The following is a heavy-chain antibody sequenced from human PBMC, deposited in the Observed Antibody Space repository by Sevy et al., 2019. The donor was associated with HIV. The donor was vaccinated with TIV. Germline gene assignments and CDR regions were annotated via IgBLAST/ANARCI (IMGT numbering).Heavy chain of an antibody. Sequence: SETLSLTCIVSGGSISNSYWSWIRQPPGKGLQFIGYIYYSGSTNYNPSLKRRVTISVDKSKTQFSLKLTSVTAADTAVYYCARYNFRDGSHDYFDWWGQGTLVTVSS. CDR3: ARYNFRDGSHDYFDW. D-gene: IGHD3-3*01. J-gene: IGHJ4*02. CDR2: IYYSGST. V-gene: IGHV4-59*01. CDR1: GGSISNSY.